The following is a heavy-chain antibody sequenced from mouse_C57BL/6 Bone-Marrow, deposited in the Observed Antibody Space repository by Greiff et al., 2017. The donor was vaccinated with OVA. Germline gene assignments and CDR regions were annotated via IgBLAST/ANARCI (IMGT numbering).Heavy chain of an antibody. CDR1: GFTFSSYA. CDR3: ARDGGPTIRGGAMDY. Sequence: EVMLVESGGGLVKPGGSLKLSCAASGFTFSSYAMSWVRQTPEQRLEWIATISDGGSYTYYPDNVKGRFTISRDNAKNKLYLKMSQLKSEDTAMYYWARDGGPTIRGGAMDYWGQGTSVTGSS. D-gene: IGHD2-12*01. CDR2: ISDGGSYT. J-gene: IGHJ4*01. V-gene: IGHV5-4*01.